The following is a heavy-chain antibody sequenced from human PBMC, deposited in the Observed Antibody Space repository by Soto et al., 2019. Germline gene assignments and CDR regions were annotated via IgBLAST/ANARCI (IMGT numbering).Heavy chain of an antibody. J-gene: IGHJ3*02. D-gene: IGHD3-10*01. Sequence: GGSLRLSCAASGFTFSSYAMSWVRQAPGKGLEWVSAISGSGGSTYYADSVKGRFTISRDNSKNTLYLQMNSLRAEDTAVYYCAKDLMRGGIPNHDAFDIWGQGTLVTVSS. CDR3: AKDLMRGGIPNHDAFDI. CDR2: ISGSGGST. CDR1: GFTFSSYA. V-gene: IGHV3-23*01.